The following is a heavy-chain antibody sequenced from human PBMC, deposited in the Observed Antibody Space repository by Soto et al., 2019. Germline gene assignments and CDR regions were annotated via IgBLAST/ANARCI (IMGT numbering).Heavy chain of an antibody. CDR1: GGSISTGSHD. CDR2: IFFTGSA. J-gene: IGHJ6*02. CDR3: ARDGHGMDV. V-gene: IGHV4-61*01. Sequence: PSETLSLTCTVSGGSISTGSHDWSWIRQPPGKGLEWIGKIFFTGSAHYNPSLRNRVTMSVDTSKDQFSLTLTSVTAADTAVYYCARDGHGMDVWGQGTTVTVSS.